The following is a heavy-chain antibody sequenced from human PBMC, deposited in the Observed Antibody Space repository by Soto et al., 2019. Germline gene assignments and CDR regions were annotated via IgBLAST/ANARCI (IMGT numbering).Heavy chain of an antibody. CDR2: ISAYNGNT. D-gene: IGHD3-3*01. CDR1: GYTFTSYG. V-gene: IGHV1-18*01. J-gene: IGHJ4*02. Sequence: VSCKASGYTFTSYGISWVRHAPGQGLEWMGWISAYNGNTNYAQKLQGRVTMTTDTSTSTAYMELRSLRSDDTAVYYCARDARYYDFWSGYSTPFDYWGQGTLVTVSS. CDR3: ARDARYYDFWSGYSTPFDY.